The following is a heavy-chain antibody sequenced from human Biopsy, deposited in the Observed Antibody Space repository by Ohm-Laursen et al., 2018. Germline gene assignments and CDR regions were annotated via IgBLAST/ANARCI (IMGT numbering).Heavy chain of an antibody. CDR1: EGTFSNYG. Sequence: SSVKVSCKAPEGTFSNYGVNWVRQAPGQGLEWLGRNIPILGTGNYAHQFQDRVTVVADTSTSTATMELRSLRSDDTAVYYCATKLTGYFHHWGQGTLVSVSS. D-gene: IGHD3-9*01. CDR2: NIPILGTG. CDR3: ATKLTGYFHH. V-gene: IGHV1-69*06. J-gene: IGHJ1*01.